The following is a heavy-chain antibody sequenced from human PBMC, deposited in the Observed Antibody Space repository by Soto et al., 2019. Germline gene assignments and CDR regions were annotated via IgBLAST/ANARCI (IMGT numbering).Heavy chain of an antibody. D-gene: IGHD3-22*01. CDR1: GFTYIKYA. CDR2: ISGDAGRT. CDR3: VKDTVVVIKGGDFDS. Sequence: EVQLLESGGALVQPGGSLRLSCEASGFTYIKYAMSWVRQAPGKGLEWVSGISGDAGRTFYADSVKGRFTISRDNSKNTVYLQMKGLRVEDTPVYYCVKDTVVVIKGGDFDSWGQGTLVTVSS. V-gene: IGHV3-23*01. J-gene: IGHJ4*02.